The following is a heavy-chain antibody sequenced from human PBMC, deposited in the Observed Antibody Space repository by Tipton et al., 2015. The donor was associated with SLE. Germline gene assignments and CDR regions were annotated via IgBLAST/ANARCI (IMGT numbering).Heavy chain of an antibody. D-gene: IGHD3-10*01. CDR1: GFTFSTYS. CDR2: ISYDGSNK. Sequence: SLRLSCAASGFTFSTYSMHWVRQAPGKGLEWVALISYDGSNKYYADSVKGRFTISRDNSKNTLYLQMNSLRAEDTAVHYCARRVGSYYGMDVWGQGTTVTVSS. CDR3: ARRVGSYYGMDV. J-gene: IGHJ6*02. V-gene: IGHV3-30*04.